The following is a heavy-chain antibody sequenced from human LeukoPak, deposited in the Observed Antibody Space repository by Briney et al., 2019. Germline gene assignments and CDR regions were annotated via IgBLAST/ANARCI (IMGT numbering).Heavy chain of an antibody. V-gene: IGHV3-74*01. D-gene: IGHD2-2*01. CDR2: INSDASDT. Sequence: GGSLRLSCAASGFTFSRHWIHWVRQAPGKGLVWISRINSDASDTNYADFVKGRFTISRDNAKNTVYLQINSLRDEDTAVYYCARICSSTDCLIPDWGQGTLVTVSS. J-gene: IGHJ4*02. CDR3: ARICSSTDCLIPD. CDR1: GFTFSRHW.